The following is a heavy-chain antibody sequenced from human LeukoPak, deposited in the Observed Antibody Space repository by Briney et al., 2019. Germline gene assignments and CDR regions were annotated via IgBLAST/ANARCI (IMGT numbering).Heavy chain of an antibody. V-gene: IGHV1-18*01. J-gene: IGHJ4*02. CDR2: ISAYDAAT. Sequence: GASVTVSCKASGYTFTSYGISWVRQAPGHGLEWMGWISAYDAATNYAQNFQGRVTMTTDTSTSTAYMELRSLRSDDTAVYFCARVPPFFCGADCHHYYFDYWGQGTLVTVPS. CDR3: ARVPPFFCGADCHHYYFDY. D-gene: IGHD2-21*01. CDR1: GYTFTSYG.